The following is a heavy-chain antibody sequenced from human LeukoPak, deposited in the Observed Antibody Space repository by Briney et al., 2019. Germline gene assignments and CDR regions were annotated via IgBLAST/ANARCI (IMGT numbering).Heavy chain of an antibody. Sequence: PGGSLRLSCAASGFTFSSYGMHWVRQAPGKGLEWVSSISSSSSYIYYADSVKGRFTISRDNAKNSLYLQMNSLRAEDTAVYYCARLGLDNWFDPWGRGTLVTVSS. D-gene: IGHD3/OR15-3a*01. CDR2: ISSSSSYI. J-gene: IGHJ5*02. V-gene: IGHV3-21*01. CDR1: GFTFSSYG. CDR3: ARLGLDNWFDP.